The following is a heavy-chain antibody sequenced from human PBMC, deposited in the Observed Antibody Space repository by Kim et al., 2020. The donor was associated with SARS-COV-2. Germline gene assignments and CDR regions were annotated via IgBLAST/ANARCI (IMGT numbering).Heavy chain of an antibody. CDR3: ARGDYYGSGSHYQIK. V-gene: IGHV3-30*04. J-gene: IGHJ4*02. CDR1: GFTFSSYA. D-gene: IGHD3-10*01. CDR2: ISYDGSNK. Sequence: GGSLRLSCAASGFTFSSYAMHWVRQAPGKGLEWVAVISYDGSNKYYGDSVKGRFTISRDNSKNTLYVQMNSLRAEDTAVYYCARGDYYGSGSHYQIKWGQGTLVTVSS.